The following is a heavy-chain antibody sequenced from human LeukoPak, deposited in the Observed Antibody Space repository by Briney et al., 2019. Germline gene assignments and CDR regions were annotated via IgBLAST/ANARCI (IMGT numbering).Heavy chain of an antibody. CDR2: INHSGST. CDR3: ARRVGIAARPGLDP. D-gene: IGHD6-6*01. CDR1: GGSISGYY. Sequence: PSETLSLTCTVSGGSISGYYWSWIRQPPGKGLEWIGEINHSGSTNYNPSLKSRVTISVDTSKNQFSLKLSSVTAADTAVYYCARRVGIAARPGLDPWGQGTLVTVSS. J-gene: IGHJ5*02. V-gene: IGHV4-34*01.